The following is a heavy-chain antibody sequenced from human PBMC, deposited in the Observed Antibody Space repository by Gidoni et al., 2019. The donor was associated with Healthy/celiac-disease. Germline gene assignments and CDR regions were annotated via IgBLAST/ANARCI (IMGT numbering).Heavy chain of an antibody. CDR3: ARDGARGSGYYQPHDY. CDR1: GLPFRLYG. CDR2: IWYDGSNK. Sequence: QVHLVASVGVVVPPWRSLILSCAASGLPFRLYGMHWVRQAPGKGLEWVAVIWYDGSNKYYADSVKGRFTISRDNSKNTLYLKMNSLRAEDTAVYYCARDGARGSGYYQPHDYWGQGTLVTVSS. D-gene: IGHD3-22*01. V-gene: IGHV3-33*01. J-gene: IGHJ4*02.